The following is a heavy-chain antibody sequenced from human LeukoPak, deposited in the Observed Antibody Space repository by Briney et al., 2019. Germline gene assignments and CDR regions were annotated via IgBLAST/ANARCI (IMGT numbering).Heavy chain of an antibody. D-gene: IGHD6-19*01. CDR1: GGSFSGYY. J-gene: IGHJ6*02. CDR2: INHSGSI. V-gene: IGHV4-34*01. CDR3: ARGLAGYYYYYGMDV. Sequence: SETLSLTCAVYGGSFSGYYWSWLRQPPGKGLEWIGEINHSGSINYNPSLKSRVTISVDTSKNQFSLKLSSVTAADTAVYYCARGLAGYYYYYGMDVWGQGTTVTVSS.